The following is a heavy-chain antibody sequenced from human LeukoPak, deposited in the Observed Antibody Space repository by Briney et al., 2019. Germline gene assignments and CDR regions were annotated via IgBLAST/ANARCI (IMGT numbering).Heavy chain of an antibody. D-gene: IGHD3-16*02. CDR2: IYYSGST. CDR1: GGSIYSYY. J-gene: IGHJ4*02. CDR3: AREIPYDYVWGSYRAFDY. Sequence: SETLSLTCTVSGGSIYSYYWTWIRQPPGKGLEWIGYIYYSGSTNYNPSLKSRVTISVDTSKNQFSLKLSSVTAADTAVYYCAREIPYDYVWGSYRAFDYWGQGTLVTVSS. V-gene: IGHV4-59*01.